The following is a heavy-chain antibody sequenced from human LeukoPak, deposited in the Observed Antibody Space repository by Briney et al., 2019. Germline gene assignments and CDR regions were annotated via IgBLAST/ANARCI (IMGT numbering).Heavy chain of an antibody. Sequence: PGGSLRLSCTGSGFIFGDYAMSWVRQAPGKGLEWVSAISGSGGSTYYADSVRGRFTISRDNSKNTLYLQMNSLRAEDTAVYYCAKDSSMITFGGVIVETYRGAFDYWGQGTLVTVSS. CDR2: ISGSGGST. CDR1: GFIFGDYA. D-gene: IGHD3-16*02. V-gene: IGHV3-23*01. CDR3: AKDSSMITFGGVIVETYRGAFDY. J-gene: IGHJ4*02.